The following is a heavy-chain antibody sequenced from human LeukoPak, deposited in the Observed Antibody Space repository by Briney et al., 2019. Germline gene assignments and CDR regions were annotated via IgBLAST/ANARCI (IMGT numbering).Heavy chain of an antibody. CDR1: GGSFSGYY. J-gene: IGHJ4*02. D-gene: IGHD1-20*01. Sequence: PSETLSLTCAVYGGSFSGYYWSWIRQPPGKGLEWIGSIYYTGSTYHNSSLKSRLTISVDTSKNQFSLKLSSVTAADTAVFYCARLDNWNGYYFDYWGQGTLVTVSS. V-gene: IGHV4-34*01. CDR2: IYYTGST. CDR3: ARLDNWNGYYFDY.